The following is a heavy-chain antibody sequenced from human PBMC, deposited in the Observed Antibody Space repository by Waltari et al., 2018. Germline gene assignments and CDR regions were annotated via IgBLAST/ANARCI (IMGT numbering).Heavy chain of an antibody. D-gene: IGHD2-15*01. V-gene: IGHV4-38-2*01. J-gene: IGHJ4*02. Sequence: QVQLQESGPGLVKPSETLSLTCAVSGYSISSGSYWGWIRQPPGKGLEWIGSIYHSGSTYYNPSLKSRVTISVDTSKNQFSLKLSSVTAADTAVYYCARTARGGYFGDWGQGTLVTVSS. CDR3: ARTARGGYFGD. CDR2: IYHSGST. CDR1: GYSISSGSY.